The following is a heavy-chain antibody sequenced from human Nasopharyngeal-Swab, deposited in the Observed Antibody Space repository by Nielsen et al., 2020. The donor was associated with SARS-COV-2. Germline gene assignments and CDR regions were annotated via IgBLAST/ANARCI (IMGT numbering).Heavy chain of an antibody. J-gene: IGHJ4*02. CDR3: ARANSGSYFDY. CDR2: IYYSGST. V-gene: IGHV4-31*02. Sequence: RQAPGKGLEWIGYIYYSGSTYYNPSLKSRVTISVDTSKNQFSLKLSSVTAAGTAVYYCARANSGSYFDYWGQGTLVTVSS. D-gene: IGHD1-26*01.